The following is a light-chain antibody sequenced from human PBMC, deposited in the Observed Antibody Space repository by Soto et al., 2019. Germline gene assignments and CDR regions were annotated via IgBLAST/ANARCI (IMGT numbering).Light chain of an antibody. CDR3: QQYNNWPRT. J-gene: IGKJ1*01. CDR2: GAS. Sequence: EIVMTQSQATLSVSPCERATLSFSASQSVSSNLAWYQQKPGQAPRLLIYGASTRATGIPARFSGSGSGTEFTLTISSLQSEDFAVYYCQQYNNWPRTFGQGTKVDIK. V-gene: IGKV3-15*01. CDR1: QSVSSN.